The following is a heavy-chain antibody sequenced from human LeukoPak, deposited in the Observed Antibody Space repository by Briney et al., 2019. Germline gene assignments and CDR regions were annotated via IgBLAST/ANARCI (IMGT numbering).Heavy chain of an antibody. CDR3: AKDSYGFFVGHFDP. D-gene: IGHD3-3*01. J-gene: IGHJ5*02. CDR1: GFTFSSYA. CDR2: ISGSGGSA. V-gene: IGHV3-23*01. Sequence: PGGSLRLSCTATGFTFSSYAMSWVRQAPGKGLEWVSAISGSGGSAYYADSVKGRLTISRDNSKNTLYLQMNSLRAEDTAVYYCAKDSYGFFVGHFDPWGQGTLVTVSS.